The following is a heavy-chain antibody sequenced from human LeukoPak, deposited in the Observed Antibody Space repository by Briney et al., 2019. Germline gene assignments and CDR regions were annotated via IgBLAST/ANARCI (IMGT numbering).Heavy chain of an antibody. V-gene: IGHV4-59*08. D-gene: IGHD6-6*01. CDR2: IYYSGST. CDR3: ARTYSSSRYYGMDV. J-gene: IGHJ6*02. Sequence: SETLSLTCTVSGGSISSYYWSWIRQPPGKGLEWIGYIYYSGSTNYNPSLKSRVTISVDTSKNQFSLKLSSVTAADTAVYYCARTYSSSRYYGMDVWGQGTTVTVSS. CDR1: GGSISSYY.